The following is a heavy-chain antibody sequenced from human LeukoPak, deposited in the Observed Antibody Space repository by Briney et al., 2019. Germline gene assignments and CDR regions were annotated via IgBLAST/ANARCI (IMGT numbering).Heavy chain of an antibody. CDR3: ARNVGGSYFPAGYYYGMDV. Sequence: SETLSLTCTVSGGSISSYYWSWIRQPPGKGLEWIGYIYYSGSTNYNPSLKSRVTISVDTSKNQFSLKLSSVTAADTAVYYCARNVGGSYFPAGYYYGMDVWGQGTTATVSS. CDR2: IYYSGST. CDR1: GGSISSYY. D-gene: IGHD1-26*01. J-gene: IGHJ6*02. V-gene: IGHV4-59*01.